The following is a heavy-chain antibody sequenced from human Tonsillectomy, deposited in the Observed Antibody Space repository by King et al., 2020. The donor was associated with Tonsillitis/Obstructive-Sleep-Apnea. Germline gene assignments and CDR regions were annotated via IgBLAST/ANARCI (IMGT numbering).Heavy chain of an antibody. CDR1: GFSFSSYS. CDR2: ISSSGSSR. D-gene: IGHD4-17*01. J-gene: IGHJ4*02. CDR3: ARDRTNDYGTYDY. V-gene: IGHV3-48*02. Sequence: VQLVQSGGGLVQPGGSLRLSCAASGFSFSSYSMNWVRQTPGKGLEWVSYISSSGSSRYYAHSVQGRFTISRDNAKKSLSLELNNLRDEDSAVYYCARDRTNDYGTYDYWGQGALVTVSS.